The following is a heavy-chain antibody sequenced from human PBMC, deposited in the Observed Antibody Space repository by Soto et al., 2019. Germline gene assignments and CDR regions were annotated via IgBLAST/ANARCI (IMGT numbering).Heavy chain of an antibody. J-gene: IGHJ4*02. CDR2: IYYSGST. CDR1: NGSLSSNY. CDR3: ARSFMVPVDFFDS. Sequence: SETLSLTCTVSNGSLSSNYWSWIRQTPGKGLEWIGNIYYSGSTNYNPSLKSRVTMSVDTSKNQFTLKLSSVTAADTGVYFYARSFMVPVDFFDSWGQGTLVTVSS. D-gene: IGHD3-10*01. V-gene: IGHV4-59*01.